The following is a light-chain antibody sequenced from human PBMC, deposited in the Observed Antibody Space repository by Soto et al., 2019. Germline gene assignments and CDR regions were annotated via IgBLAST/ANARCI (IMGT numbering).Light chain of an antibody. Sequence: QSVLIQPASVSGSPGQSITISCAGTTSDFGNYDVLYWYQQHPERVPKLLLFEDNKRPPGHSNRFSGSKSGNTASLTILGLPIEDAATYYCCSFTSTPAPVFG. CDR3: CSFTSTPAPV. J-gene: IGLJ1*01. CDR2: EDN. V-gene: IGLV2-23*01. CDR1: TSDFGNYDV.